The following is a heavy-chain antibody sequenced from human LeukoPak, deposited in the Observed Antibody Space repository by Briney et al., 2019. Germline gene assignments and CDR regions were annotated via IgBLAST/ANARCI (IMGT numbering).Heavy chain of an antibody. D-gene: IGHD4-11*01. CDR3: ARRASPLYSILHEPYYYYYYYMDV. Sequence: SETLSLTCTVSGGSISSSSYYWGWIRQPPGKGLEWIGSIYYSGSTYYNPSLKSRVTISVDTSKNQFSLKLSSVTAADTAVYYCARRASPLYSILHEPYYYYYYYMDVWGKGTTVTVSS. CDR2: IYYSGST. V-gene: IGHV4-39*07. J-gene: IGHJ6*03. CDR1: GGSISSSSYY.